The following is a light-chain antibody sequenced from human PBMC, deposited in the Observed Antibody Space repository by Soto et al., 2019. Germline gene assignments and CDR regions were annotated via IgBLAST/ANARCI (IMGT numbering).Light chain of an antibody. J-gene: IGKJ5*01. CDR2: DAS. Sequence: EIVMTQSPATLSVTPGERATLSCRASQSVRTYVAWYQQKAGQAPRLLIYDASNRATGIPARFSGSGSGTDFTLTISSLEPEDFAVYYCQQRSNWPPGPITFGQGTRLEI. CDR3: QQRSNWPPGPIT. V-gene: IGKV3-11*01. CDR1: QSVRTY.